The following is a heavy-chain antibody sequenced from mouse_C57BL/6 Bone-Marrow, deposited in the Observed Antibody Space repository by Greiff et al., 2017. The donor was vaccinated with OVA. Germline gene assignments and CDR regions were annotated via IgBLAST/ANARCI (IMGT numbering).Heavy chain of an antibody. J-gene: IGHJ4*01. CDR2: IFPGSGST. Sequence: QVQLQQSGPELVKPGASVKISCKASGYTFTDYYINWVKQRPGQGLEWIGWIFPGSGSTYYNEKFKGKATLTVDKSSSTAYMLLSSLTSEGSAVYFCARSRYYGSSYDAMDYWGQGTSVTVSS. D-gene: IGHD1-1*01. CDR1: GYTFTDYY. CDR3: ARSRYYGSSYDAMDY. V-gene: IGHV1-75*01.